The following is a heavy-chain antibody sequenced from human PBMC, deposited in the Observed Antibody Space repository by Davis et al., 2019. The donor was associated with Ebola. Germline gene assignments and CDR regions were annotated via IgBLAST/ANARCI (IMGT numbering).Heavy chain of an antibody. CDR1: EDTFKNYG. V-gene: IGHV1-69*04. CDR2: IIPLLGKA. CDR3: ARAYSFGYTGMDV. J-gene: IGHJ6*02. D-gene: IGHD5-18*01. Sequence: SVKVSCKASEDTFKNYGTSWVRQAPGQGLEWMGRIIPLLGKANYAQKFQGRVTITADKSTSTAYMELSSLRTEDTAVYYCARAYSFGYTGMDVWGQGTMATVSS.